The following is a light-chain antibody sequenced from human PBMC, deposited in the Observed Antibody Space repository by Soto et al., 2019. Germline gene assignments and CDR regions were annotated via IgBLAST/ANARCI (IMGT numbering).Light chain of an antibody. J-gene: IGLJ1*01. CDR3: KSYAGSNTYV. V-gene: IGLV2-8*01. CDR1: KGDIGVYDF. CDR2: EVF. Sequence: QSALAQPPSASGTPGQSVTISFTGPKGDIGVYDFVSWYQSLPGKAPRLIIYEVFQRPSAVTDRFSGSNSGNTASLTVSGLQAADEADYFCKSYAGSNTYVFGSGTRSPS.